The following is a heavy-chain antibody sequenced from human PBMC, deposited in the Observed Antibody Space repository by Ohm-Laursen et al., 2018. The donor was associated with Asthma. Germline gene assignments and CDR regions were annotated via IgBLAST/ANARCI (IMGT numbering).Heavy chain of an antibody. D-gene: IGHD3-3*01. J-gene: IGHJ4*02. CDR3: ARDIITIFGVVDY. V-gene: IGHV3-23*01. CDR2: ISGSGGST. Sequence: SLRLSCTASGFTFSSYAMSWVRQAPGKGLEWVSAISGSGGSTYYADSVKGRFTISRDNSKNTLYLQMNSLRAEDTAVYYCARDIITIFGVVDYWGQGTLVTVSS. CDR1: GFTFSSYA.